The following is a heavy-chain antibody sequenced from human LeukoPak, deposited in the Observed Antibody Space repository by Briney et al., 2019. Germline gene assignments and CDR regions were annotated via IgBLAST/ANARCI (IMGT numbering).Heavy chain of an antibody. D-gene: IGHD1-26*01. CDR1: GGSFSGYY. CDR3: ARFNSGSYQHYFDY. CDR2: INHSGST. V-gene: IGHV4-34*01. J-gene: IGHJ4*02. Sequence: SETLSLTCAVYGGSFSGYYWSWIRQPPGKGLEWIGEINHSGSTNYNPSLKSRVTISVDKSKRQFSLKLSSVTAADTAMYYCARFNSGSYQHYFDYWGQGTLVTVSS.